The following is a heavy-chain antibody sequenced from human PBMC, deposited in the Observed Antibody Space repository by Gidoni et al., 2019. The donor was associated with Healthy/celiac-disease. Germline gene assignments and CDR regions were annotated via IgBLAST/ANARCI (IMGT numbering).Heavy chain of an antibody. Sequence: EVQLVDSGGGLVKPGGSLRLSCAASGFTFSTSSMNWVRQAPGKGLEWVSSISSSSSYIYYADSGKGRFTISRDNAKNSLYLQMNSLRAEDTAVYYCASGYDILTGYYDATEGAYWGQGTLVTVSS. V-gene: IGHV3-21*01. CDR3: ASGYDILTGYYDATEGAY. CDR2: ISSSSSYI. D-gene: IGHD3-9*01. J-gene: IGHJ4*02. CDR1: GFTFSTSS.